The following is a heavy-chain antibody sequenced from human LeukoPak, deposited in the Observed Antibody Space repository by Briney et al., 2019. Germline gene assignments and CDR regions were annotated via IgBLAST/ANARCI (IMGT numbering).Heavy chain of an antibody. Sequence: SETLSLTCTVSGGSISSSSHYWGWIRQPPGKGLEWIGNIYYSGSTYYKSSLKSRVTISVDTSKNQFSLKLSSVTAADTAVYYCATHSPEWRYSGYSNYYYMDVWGKGTTVTVSS. J-gene: IGHJ6*03. D-gene: IGHD5-12*01. V-gene: IGHV4-39*07. CDR1: GGSISSSSHY. CDR2: IYYSGST. CDR3: ATHSPEWRYSGYSNYYYMDV.